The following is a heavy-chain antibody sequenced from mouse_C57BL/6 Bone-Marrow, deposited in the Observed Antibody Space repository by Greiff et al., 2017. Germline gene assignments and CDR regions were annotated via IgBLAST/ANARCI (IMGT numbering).Heavy chain of an antibody. CDR1: GYTFTSYW. Sequence: QVQLQQPGAELVKPGASVKLSCKASGYTFTSYWMQWVKQRPGQGLEWIGEIDPSDSYTNYNQKFKGKATLTVDTSSSTAYMQLSSLKSEDSAVDYCARGRSNWYAMDYWGQGTSVTVSS. V-gene: IGHV1-50*01. D-gene: IGHD4-1*01. CDR2: IDPSDSYT. CDR3: ARGRSNWYAMDY. J-gene: IGHJ4*01.